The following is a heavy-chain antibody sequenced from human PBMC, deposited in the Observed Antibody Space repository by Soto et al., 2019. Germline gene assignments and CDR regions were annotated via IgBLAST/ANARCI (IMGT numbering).Heavy chain of an antibody. J-gene: IGHJ4*02. D-gene: IGHD3-22*01. CDR3: ARGADYYDSSGYDN. V-gene: IGHV3-30-3*01. CDR2: ISYDGSNK. Sequence: GGSLRLSCAASGFTFSSYAMHWVRQAPGKGLEWVAVISYDGSNKYYADSVKGRFTISRDNSKNTLYLQMNSLRAEDTAVYYCARGADYYDSSGYDNWGQGTLVTVSS. CDR1: GFTFSSYA.